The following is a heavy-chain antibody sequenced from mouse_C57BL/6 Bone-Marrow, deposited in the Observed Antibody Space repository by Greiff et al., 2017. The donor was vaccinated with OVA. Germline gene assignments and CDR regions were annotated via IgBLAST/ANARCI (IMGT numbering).Heavy chain of an antibody. CDR2: INPGSGGT. D-gene: IGHD2-4*01. J-gene: IGHJ3*01. CDR3: ARNDYDLFAY. CDR1: GYAFTNYL. V-gene: IGHV1-54*01. Sequence: VQLQQSGAELVRPGTSVKVSCKASGYAFTNYLIEWVKQRPGQGLEWIGVINPGSGGTNYNEKFKGKATLTADKSSSTAYMQLSSLTSEDSAVYFCARNDYDLFAYGGQGTLVTVSA.